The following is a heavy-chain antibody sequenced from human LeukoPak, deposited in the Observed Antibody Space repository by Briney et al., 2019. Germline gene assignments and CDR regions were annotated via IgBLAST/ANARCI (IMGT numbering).Heavy chain of an antibody. CDR3: ARGNWGFYYYDSSGYPNWFDP. D-gene: IGHD3-22*01. Sequence: GASVKVSCKASGGTFSSYAISWVRQAPGQGLEWMGGIIPIFGTANYAQKFQGRVTITADKSTSTAYMELSSLRSEDTAVYYCARGNWGFYYYDSSGYPNWFDPWGQGTLVTVSS. V-gene: IGHV1-69*06. J-gene: IGHJ5*02. CDR1: GGTFSSYA. CDR2: IIPIFGTA.